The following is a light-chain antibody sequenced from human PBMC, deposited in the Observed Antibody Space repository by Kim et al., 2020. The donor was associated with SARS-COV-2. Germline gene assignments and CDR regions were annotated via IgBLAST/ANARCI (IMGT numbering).Light chain of an antibody. CDR2: QDS. CDR3: QAWDSSTAPYV. CDR1: KLGDKY. J-gene: IGLJ1*01. V-gene: IGLV3-1*01. Sequence: SYGLTQPPSVSVSPGQTASITCSGDKLGDKYACWYQQKPGQSPVLVIYQDSKRPSGIPERFSGSNSGNTATLTISGTQAMDEADYYCQAWDSSTAPYVFG.